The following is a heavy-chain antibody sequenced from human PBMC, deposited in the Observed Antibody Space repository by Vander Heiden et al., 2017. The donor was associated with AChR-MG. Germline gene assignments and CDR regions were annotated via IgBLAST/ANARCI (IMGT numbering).Heavy chain of an antibody. J-gene: IGHJ3*02. CDR2: LSGTDPTT. CDR1: GFLCSIYA. V-gene: IGHV3-23*01. D-gene: IGHD2-15*01. CDR3: VVPDHDDFDM. Sequence: EEQLLEPGGGLVRPGGSLRLSCEASGFLCSIYAQSWVRHAPGKGLQWVSTLSGTDPTTYYSDSVKGRFTISRDNYKDILYLQMDRLRDEDTALYYCVVPDHDDFDMWGQGILVTVSA.